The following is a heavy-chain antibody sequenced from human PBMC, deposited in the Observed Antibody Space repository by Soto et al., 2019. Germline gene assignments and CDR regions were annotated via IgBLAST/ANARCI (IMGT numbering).Heavy chain of an antibody. J-gene: IGHJ3*02. D-gene: IGHD2-15*01. Sequence: GESLKISCKGSGYSFTSYWISWVRQMPGKGLEWMGRIDPSDSYTNYSPSFQGHVTISADKSISTACLQWSSLKASDTAMYYCARTPPVVAATEGAFDIWGQGAMVTVSS. CDR3: ARTPPVVAATEGAFDI. CDR1: GYSFTSYW. CDR2: IDPSDSYT. V-gene: IGHV5-10-1*01.